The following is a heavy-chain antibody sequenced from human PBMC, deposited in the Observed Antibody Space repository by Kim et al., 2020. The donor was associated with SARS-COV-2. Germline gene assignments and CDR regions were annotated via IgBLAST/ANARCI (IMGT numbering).Heavy chain of an antibody. D-gene: IGHD3-16*01. Sequence: SETLSLTCGVSGDYITSSDWWTWVRQSPGRGLECLGQIFPSGDTNYNPSLKSRITISLDKPKNQFYLKLTSVTAADSAVYYCARDGGVRGGDAMDVWGQGITVTVSS. CDR2: IFPSGDT. CDR3: ARDGGVRGGDAMDV. V-gene: IGHV4-4*02. CDR1: GDYITSSDW. J-gene: IGHJ6*02.